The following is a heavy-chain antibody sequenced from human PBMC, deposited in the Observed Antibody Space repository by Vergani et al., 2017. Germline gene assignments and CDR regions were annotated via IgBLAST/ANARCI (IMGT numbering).Heavy chain of an antibody. CDR1: GFTFSNSA. CDR2: ISGPGLST. D-gene: IGHD2-15*01. CDR3: ANEGGGYCSGGTCYPEY. Sequence: EVHLLESGGGLVQSGGSLRLSCAASGFTFSNSAVSWVRQAPGRGLAWVSSISGPGLSTYYADSMEGPFTISRDNSKNTLYLQMKSLRPEDTAVYYCANEGGGYCSGGTCYPEYWGQGTLVIVSS. J-gene: IGHJ4*02. V-gene: IGHV3-23*01.